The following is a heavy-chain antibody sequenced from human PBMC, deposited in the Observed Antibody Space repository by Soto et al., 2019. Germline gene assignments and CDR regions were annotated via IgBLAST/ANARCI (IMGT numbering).Heavy chain of an antibody. D-gene: IGHD6-19*01. V-gene: IGHV3-33*01. Sequence: QVQLVESGGGVVQPGRSVRLSCAASGFTFSSYGRHWVRQAPGKGLEWVAVIWYDGSNKYYADSVKGRFTISRDNSKNTLYLQMNSLRAEDTAVYYCARDYRYSSGWLCMDVWGQGTTVTVSS. CDR2: IWYDGSNK. CDR3: ARDYRYSSGWLCMDV. CDR1: GFTFSSYG. J-gene: IGHJ6*02.